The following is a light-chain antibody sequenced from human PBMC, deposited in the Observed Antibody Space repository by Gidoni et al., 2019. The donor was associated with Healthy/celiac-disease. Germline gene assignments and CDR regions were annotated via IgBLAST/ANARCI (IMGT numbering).Light chain of an antibody. V-gene: IGLV1-40*01. CDR1: SSNIGAGYD. CDR3: QSYDSGLSGYV. J-gene: IGLJ1*01. CDR2: GNT. Sequence: QSVLTQPPSVSGAPGQRVTISCTGSSSNIGAGYDVHWYQQVPGTAPKLLIYGNTNRPSGVPDRFSGSKSGTSASLAITGLQAEDEADYYCQSYDSGLSGYVFGTGTKVT.